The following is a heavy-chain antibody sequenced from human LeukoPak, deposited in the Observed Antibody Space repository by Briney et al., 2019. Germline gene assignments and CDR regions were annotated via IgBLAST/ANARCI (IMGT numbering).Heavy chain of an antibody. J-gene: IGHJ4*02. CDR2: INSDGSST. Sequence: PGGSLRLSCAASGFTFSSYWMHWVRQAPGKGLVWVSRINSDGSSTSYADSVKGRFTISRDNAKNTLYLQMNSLRAEDTAVYYCARDTRGERWLQPYYFDYWGQGTLVTVSS. CDR1: GFTFSSYW. D-gene: IGHD5-24*01. CDR3: ARDTRGERWLQPYYFDY. V-gene: IGHV3-74*01.